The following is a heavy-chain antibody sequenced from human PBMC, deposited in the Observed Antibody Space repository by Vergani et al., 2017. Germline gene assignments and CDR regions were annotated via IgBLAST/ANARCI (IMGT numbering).Heavy chain of an antibody. D-gene: IGHD4-23*01. CDR3: ARGVPXGGNSYYYYYGMDV. V-gene: IGHV1-69*11. Sequence: QVQLVQSGDELQKPGSSMRVSCKASGGTFSTHAIVWVRQAPGQGLQWMGGIIPILGTATYAETFRGRIAISADESTSTAYMDLSSLTSEDTAVYYCARGVPXGGNSYYYYYGMDVWGQGTTVTVSS. CDR2: IIPILGTA. CDR1: GGTFSTHA. J-gene: IGHJ6*02.